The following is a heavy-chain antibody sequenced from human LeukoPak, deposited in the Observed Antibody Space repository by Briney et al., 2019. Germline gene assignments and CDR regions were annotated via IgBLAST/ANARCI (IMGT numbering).Heavy chain of an antibody. CDR1: GFTFSSYS. V-gene: IGHV3-21*01. CDR3: ARDLAQGVAAPDY. Sequence: GGSLRLFCAASGFTFSSYSMNWVRQAPGKGLEWVSSISSSSSYIYYADSVKGRFTISRDNAKNSLYLQMNSLRAEDTAVYYCARDLAQGVAAPDYWGQGTLVTVSS. J-gene: IGHJ4*02. CDR2: ISSSSSYI. D-gene: IGHD2-15*01.